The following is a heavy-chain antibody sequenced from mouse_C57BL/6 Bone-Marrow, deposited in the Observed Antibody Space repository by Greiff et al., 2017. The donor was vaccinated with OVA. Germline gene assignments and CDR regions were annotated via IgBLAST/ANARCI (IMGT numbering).Heavy chain of an antibody. Sequence: EVMLVESGGGLVQPGGSLKLSCAASGFTFSDYYMYWVRQTPEKRLEWVAYISNGGGSTYYPDTVKGRFTISRDNAKNTLYLQMSRLKSEDTAMYYCARQDYYGSPDWYFDVWGTGTTVTVSS. CDR1: GFTFSDYY. CDR2: ISNGGGST. V-gene: IGHV5-12*01. D-gene: IGHD1-1*01. J-gene: IGHJ1*03. CDR3: ARQDYYGSPDWYFDV.